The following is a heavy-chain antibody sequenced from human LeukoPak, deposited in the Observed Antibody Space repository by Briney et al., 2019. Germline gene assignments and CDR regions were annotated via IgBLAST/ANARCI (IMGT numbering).Heavy chain of an antibody. CDR1: GFTFSSYS. D-gene: IGHD4-17*01. Sequence: GSLRLSCAASGFTFSSYSMNWVRQAPGKGLEWIGEINHSGSTNYNPSPKSRVTISVDTSKNQFSLKLSSVTAADTAVYYCARGGGDYSYFDYWGQGTLVTVSS. CDR2: INHSGST. J-gene: IGHJ4*02. V-gene: IGHV4-34*01. CDR3: ARGGGDYSYFDY.